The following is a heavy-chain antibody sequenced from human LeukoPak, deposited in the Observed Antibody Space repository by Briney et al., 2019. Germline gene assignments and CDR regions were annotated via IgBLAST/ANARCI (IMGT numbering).Heavy chain of an antibody. J-gene: IGHJ4*02. CDR2: IKTDGSQI. CDR3: ARDLNWETY. Sequence: GGSLRLSCAASGFTFSNAWMTWVRQAPGKGLEWVANIKTDGSQIYYVDSVKGRFTISRDNAKNSLYLQMNSLRAEDTAVYYCARDLNWETYWGQGTLVSVSS. D-gene: IGHD7-27*01. CDR1: GFTFSNAW. V-gene: IGHV3-7*01.